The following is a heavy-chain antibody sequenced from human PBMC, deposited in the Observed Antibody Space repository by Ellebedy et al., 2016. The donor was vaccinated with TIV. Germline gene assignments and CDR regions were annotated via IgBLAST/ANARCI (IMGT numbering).Heavy chain of an antibody. CDR1: GYTFTSYG. J-gene: IGHJ4*02. V-gene: IGHV1-18*01. CDR3: ARPNYYDSSGYYYFDY. Sequence: ASVKVSCKASGYTFTSYGISWVRQAPGQGLDWMGWISAYNGNTNYAQKLQGRVTMTTDTSTSTAYMELRSLRSDDTAVYYCARPNYYDSSGYYYFDYWGQGTLVTVSS. D-gene: IGHD3-22*01. CDR2: ISAYNGNT.